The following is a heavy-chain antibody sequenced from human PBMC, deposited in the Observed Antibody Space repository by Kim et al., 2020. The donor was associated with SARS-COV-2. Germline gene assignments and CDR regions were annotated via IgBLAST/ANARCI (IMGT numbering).Heavy chain of an antibody. V-gene: IGHV1-2*02. D-gene: IGHD3-10*01. CDR2: INPNSGGT. J-gene: IGHJ3*02. CDR3: ARDLSSGVRTVFYAFDI. Sequence: ASVKVSCKASGYTFTGYYMHWVRQAPGQGLEWMGWINPNSGGTNYAQKFQGRVTMTRDTSISTAYMELSRLRSDDTAVYYCARDLSSGVRTVFYAFDIWGQGTMVTVSS. CDR1: GYTFTGYY.